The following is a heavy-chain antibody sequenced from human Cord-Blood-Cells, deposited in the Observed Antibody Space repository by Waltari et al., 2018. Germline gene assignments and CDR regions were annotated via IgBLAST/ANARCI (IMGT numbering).Heavy chain of an antibody. CDR2: INAGNGNT. V-gene: IGHV1-3*01. CDR1: GYTFTSYA. D-gene: IGHD6-6*01. CDR3: ARKRGSSSGMQYYGMDV. J-gene: IGHJ6*02. Sequence: QVQLVQSGAEVKKPGASVKVSCKASGYTFTSYAMHWVRQAPGHRLEWMGWINAGNGNTKYSQKFQGRVTITRDTSASTAYMELSSLRSEDTAVYYCARKRGSSSGMQYYGMDVWGQGTTVTVSS.